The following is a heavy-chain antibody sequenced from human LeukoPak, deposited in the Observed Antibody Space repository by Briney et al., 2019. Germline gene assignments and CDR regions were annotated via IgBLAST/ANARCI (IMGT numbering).Heavy chain of an antibody. CDR1: GGSISSSSYY. CDR2: IYYSGST. Sequence: SETLSLTCSVSGGSISSSSYYWGWIRQPPGKGLEWIGSIYYSGSTYYNASLKSRLTISVDTSKNQFSLKLSSVTAADTAVYYCARDTIGSYYPRWYFDLWGRGTLVTVSS. D-gene: IGHD1-26*01. V-gene: IGHV4-39*07. J-gene: IGHJ2*01. CDR3: ARDTIGSYYPRWYFDL.